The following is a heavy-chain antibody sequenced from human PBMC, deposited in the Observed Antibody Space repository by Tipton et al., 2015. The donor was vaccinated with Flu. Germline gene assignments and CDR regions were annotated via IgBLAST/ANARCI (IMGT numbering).Heavy chain of an antibody. CDR1: GGSISSDSYY. CDR2: IYTSGST. D-gene: IGHD6-13*01. Sequence: TLSLTCTVSGGSISSDSYYWSWIRQPAGKGLEWIGRIYTSGSTNYNPSLKRRVTKSLDTSKNQFSLKLSSVTAADTAVYYCARYTSSWDPPRDWGQGTLVTVSS. J-gene: IGHJ1*01. V-gene: IGHV4-61*02. CDR3: ARYTSSWDPPRD.